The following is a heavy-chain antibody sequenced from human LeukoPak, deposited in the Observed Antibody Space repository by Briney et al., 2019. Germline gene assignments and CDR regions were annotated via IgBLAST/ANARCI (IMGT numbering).Heavy chain of an antibody. CDR2: IQFDGTTE. CDR1: GFTLIDYN. D-gene: IGHD6-19*01. CDR3: ARGAAVALEL. V-gene: IGHV3-30*02. Sequence: GGSLRLSCGASGFTLIDYNMHWVRQAPGKGLEYVAFIQFDGTTEYYTDSVKGRFTMSRDKPKNTLYLQMNSLRGGDTAVYYCARGAAVALELWGQGTLVTVSS. J-gene: IGHJ4*02.